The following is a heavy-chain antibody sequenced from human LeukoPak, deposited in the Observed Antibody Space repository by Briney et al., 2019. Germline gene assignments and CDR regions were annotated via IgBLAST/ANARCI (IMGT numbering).Heavy chain of an antibody. CDR2: IYTSGST. CDR1: GGSISSGSYY. V-gene: IGHV4-61*02. CDR3: AREGYSGYDSDY. J-gene: IGHJ4*02. D-gene: IGHD5-12*01. Sequence: SETLSLTCTVSGGSISSGSYYWSWIRQPAGKGLEWIGRIYTSGSTNYNPSLKSRVTISVDTSKNQFSLKLSSVTAADTAVYYCAREGYSGYDSDYWGQGTLVTVSS.